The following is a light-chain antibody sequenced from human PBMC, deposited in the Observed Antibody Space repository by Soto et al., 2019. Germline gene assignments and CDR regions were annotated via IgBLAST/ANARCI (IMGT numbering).Light chain of an antibody. CDR1: SSDVGGYNY. Sequence: QSALTQPPSTSGSPGQSVTISCTGTSSDVGGYNYVSWYQQHPGKAPKLMIYEVSKRPSGVPDRFSGSKSGNTASLTVSGLQAEDEAAYHCSSYAGSNNLVFGGGTKLTVL. V-gene: IGLV2-8*01. J-gene: IGLJ2*01. CDR3: SSYAGSNNLV. CDR2: EVS.